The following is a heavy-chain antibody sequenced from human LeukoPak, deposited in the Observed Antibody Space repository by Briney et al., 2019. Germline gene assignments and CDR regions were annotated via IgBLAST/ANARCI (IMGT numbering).Heavy chain of an antibody. Sequence: ASVKVSCKASGYTFTTYGVSWVRQAPGQGLEWMGWINTYNGNTNYAQKFQGRVTLTRDTSISTAYMELNRLRSDDTAVYYCARDLVDTAMWEFDYWGQGTLVTVSS. J-gene: IGHJ4*02. CDR2: INTYNGNT. CDR3: ARDLVDTAMWEFDY. V-gene: IGHV1-18*01. CDR1: GYTFTTYG. D-gene: IGHD5-18*01.